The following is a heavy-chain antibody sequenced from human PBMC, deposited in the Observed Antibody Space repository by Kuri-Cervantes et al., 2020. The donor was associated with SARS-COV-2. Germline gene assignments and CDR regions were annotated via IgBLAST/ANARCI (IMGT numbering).Heavy chain of an antibody. CDR2: LDTNGHT. V-gene: IGHV4-4*09. J-gene: IGHJ4*02. D-gene: IGHD2-2*01. CDR1: GASMDNSY. CDR3: ARHPPRDLMPWVD. Sequence: SETLSLTCTVSGASMDNSYWSWIRQPPGKGLEWIGYLDTNGHTNYSPSLKPRVSMSVDRTSEQFSLKLSSVTAADTAVYYCARHPPRDLMPWVDWGQGTLVTVSS.